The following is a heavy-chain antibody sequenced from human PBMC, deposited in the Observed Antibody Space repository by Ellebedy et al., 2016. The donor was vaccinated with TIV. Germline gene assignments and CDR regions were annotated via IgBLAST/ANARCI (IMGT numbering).Heavy chain of an antibody. D-gene: IGHD4-23*01. CDR3: ATVGIDYGGNSPHYYYYGMDV. CDR1: GGTFSSYA. J-gene: IGHJ6*02. Sequence: AASVKVSCKASGGTFSSYAISWVRQASGQGLEWMGGIIPIFGTANYAQKFQGRVTITADESTSTAYMELSSLRSEDTAVYYCATVGIDYGGNSPHYYYYGMDVWGQGTTVTVSS. V-gene: IGHV1-69*13. CDR2: IIPIFGTA.